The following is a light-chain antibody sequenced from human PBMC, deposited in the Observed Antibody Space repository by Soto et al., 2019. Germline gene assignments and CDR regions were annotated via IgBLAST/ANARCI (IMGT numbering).Light chain of an antibody. CDR3: AAWDGSLNGWV. J-gene: IGLJ3*02. Sequence: QSVLTQAPSASGTPGQRVTISCSGSSSSIGSNTVSWYQQVPGTAPKLLIYSNDQRPSGVPDRFSGSKSGTSASLAIGGLQSEDEADYYCAAWDGSLNGWVFGGGTKLPVL. CDR1: SSSIGSNT. CDR2: SND. V-gene: IGLV1-44*01.